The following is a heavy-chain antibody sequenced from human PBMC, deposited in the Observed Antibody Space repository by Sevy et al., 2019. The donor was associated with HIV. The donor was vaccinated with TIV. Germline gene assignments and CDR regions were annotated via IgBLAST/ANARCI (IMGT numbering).Heavy chain of an antibody. V-gene: IGHV3-30-3*01. CDR3: ALEGLSSAVAEYFDN. D-gene: IGHD1-1*01. CDR2: ISFDGSNE. Sequence: GGSLRLSCAASGFTFNFFSMHWVRQAPGKGLERVATISFDGSNEHYADSVKGRFTISRDNSKNSLFLQMNSLRADDSAVYYCALEGLSSAVAEYFDNWGQGTLVTVSS. CDR1: GFTFNFFS. J-gene: IGHJ1*01.